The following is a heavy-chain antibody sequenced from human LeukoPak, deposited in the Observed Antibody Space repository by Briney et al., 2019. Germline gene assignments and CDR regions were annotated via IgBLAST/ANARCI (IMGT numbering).Heavy chain of an antibody. J-gene: IGHJ4*02. Sequence: GGSLRLSCAASGFTFSSFAMSWVRRAPGKGLERVSTISGSGTTTYYADSVRGRFTVSRDNSKSTLYLQMNSLRAEDTAVYYCAKDLSMAVTGSPFDYWGQGTLVTVSS. CDR3: AKDLSMAVTGSPFDY. CDR2: ISGSGTTT. D-gene: IGHD6-19*01. V-gene: IGHV3-23*01. CDR1: GFTFSSFA.